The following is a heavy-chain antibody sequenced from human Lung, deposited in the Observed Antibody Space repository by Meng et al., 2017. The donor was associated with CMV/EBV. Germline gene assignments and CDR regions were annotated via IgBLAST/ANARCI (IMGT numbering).Heavy chain of an antibody. CDR3: ARDGAPAATPWGNWFDP. J-gene: IGHJ5*02. CDR1: GFTFSSYW. V-gene: IGHV3-7*01. D-gene: IGHD2-2*01. Sequence: GESLKISCAASGFTFSSYWMSWVRQAPGKGLEWVANIKQDGSEKYYVDSVKGRFTISRDNAKNSLYLQMNSLRAEDTAVYYCARDGAPAATPWGNWFDPWGQGTLVTVPS. CDR2: IKQDGSEK.